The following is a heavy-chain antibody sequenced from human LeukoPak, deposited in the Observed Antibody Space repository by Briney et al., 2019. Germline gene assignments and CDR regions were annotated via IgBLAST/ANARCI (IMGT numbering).Heavy chain of an antibody. D-gene: IGHD5-18*01. CDR1: GFTFRDYW. CDR3: ATYKWIHLWSTPFDY. Sequence: GGSLRLSCEASGFTFRDYWMSWVRQAPGKGLEWVANIHQDGSEKNYVDSVKGRFTISRDNAKKSLYLQMNSLRAEDTAVYYCATYKWIHLWSTPFDYWGQGTLVTVSS. V-gene: IGHV3-7*01. CDR2: IHQDGSEK. J-gene: IGHJ4*02.